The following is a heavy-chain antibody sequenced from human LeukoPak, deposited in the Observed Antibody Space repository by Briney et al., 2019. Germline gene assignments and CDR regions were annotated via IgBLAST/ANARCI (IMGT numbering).Heavy chain of an antibody. CDR3: ARETGTPPAKRFDP. CDR2: ISAYNGNT. J-gene: IGHJ5*02. D-gene: IGHD1-1*01. CDR1: GYTFTSYG. V-gene: IGHV1-18*01. Sequence: ASVKVSCKASGYTFTSYGISWVRQAPGQGLEWMGWISAYNGNTNYAQKLQGRVTMTTDTSTGTAYMELRSLRSDDTAVYYCARETGTPPAKRFDPWGQGTLVTVSS.